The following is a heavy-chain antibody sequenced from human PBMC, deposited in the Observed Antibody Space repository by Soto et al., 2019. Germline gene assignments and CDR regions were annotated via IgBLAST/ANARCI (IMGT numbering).Heavy chain of an antibody. Sequence: QVQLVESGGGVVQPGRSLRLSCSASGFAFSSYKMHWVRQAPGKGPEWLAILSTDGRTSYYADSLRGRFTISRDNSRNTLFLQMNILRADDTAVYYCARDFEWHFDYWGQGTLVTVSP. CDR1: GFAFSSYK. J-gene: IGHJ4*02. CDR2: LSTDGRTS. D-gene: IGHD3-3*01. CDR3: ARDFEWHFDY. V-gene: IGHV3-30*03.